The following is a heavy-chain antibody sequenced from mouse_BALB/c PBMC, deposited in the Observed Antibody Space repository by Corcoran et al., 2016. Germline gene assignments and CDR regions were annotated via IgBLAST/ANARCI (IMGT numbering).Heavy chain of an antibody. J-gene: IGHJ4*01. CDR3: AREPRAMDY. V-gene: IGHV9-3-1*01. CDR1: GSTFTNYG. CDR2: INTYTGEP. Sequence: QIQFVQSGPERKKPGETVKISCKASGSTFTNYGMNWVKQAPGKGLKWMGWINTYTGEPTYADDFKGRFAFSLETSASTAYLQINNLKNEDTATYFCAREPRAMDYWGQGTSVTVSA.